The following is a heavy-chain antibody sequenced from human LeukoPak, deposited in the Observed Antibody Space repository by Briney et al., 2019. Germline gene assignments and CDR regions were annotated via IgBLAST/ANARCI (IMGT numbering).Heavy chain of an antibody. CDR3: AKERIAVADEGYFDY. D-gene: IGHD6-19*01. CDR1: GFTFSSYG. Sequence: GRSLRLSCAASGFTFSSYGMHWVRQAPGKGLEWVAVISYDGSNKYYADSVKGRFTISRDNSKNTLYLQMNSLRAEDTAVYYCAKERIAVADEGYFDYWGQGTLVTVSS. V-gene: IGHV3-30*18. J-gene: IGHJ4*02. CDR2: ISYDGSNK.